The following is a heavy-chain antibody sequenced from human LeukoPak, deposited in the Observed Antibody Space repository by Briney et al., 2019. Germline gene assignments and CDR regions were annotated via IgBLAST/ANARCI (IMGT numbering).Heavy chain of an antibody. J-gene: IGHJ4*02. V-gene: IGHV4-4*07. CDR1: GGSLSTFY. CDR2: IYTSGST. D-gene: IGHD3-3*01. CDR3: ARSEGYDFGSDHRD. Sequence: SETLSPTCTVSGGSLSTFYWSCIRQPAGKGLEWIGRIYTSGSTNYNPSLKSRVTMSVDTSKNQFSLKLSSVTAADTAVYYCARSEGYDFGSDHRDCGEGSLVTVSS.